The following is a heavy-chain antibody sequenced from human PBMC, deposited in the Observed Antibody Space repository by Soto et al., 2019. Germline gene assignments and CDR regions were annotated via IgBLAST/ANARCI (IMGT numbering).Heavy chain of an antibody. CDR2: IYYSGST. V-gene: IGHV4-31*03. CDR1: GGSISSGGYY. J-gene: IGHJ6*02. Sequence: PSETLSLTCTVSGGSISSGGYYWSWIRQHPGKGLEWIGYIYYSGSTYYNPSLKSRVTISVDTSKSQFSLKLSSVTAADTAVYYCAREYCGGDCYSGIGYYGMDVWGQGTTVTV. CDR3: AREYCGGDCYSGIGYYGMDV. D-gene: IGHD2-21*02.